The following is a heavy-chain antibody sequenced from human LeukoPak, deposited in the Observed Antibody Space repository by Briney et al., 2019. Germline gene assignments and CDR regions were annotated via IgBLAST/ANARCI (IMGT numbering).Heavy chain of an antibody. CDR1: GYTFTAYY. D-gene: IGHD2-2*01. J-gene: IGHJ4*02. CDR3: ARDRMGDCATTSCYLAF. V-gene: IGHV1-2*02. CDR2: MNPNSGDT. Sequence: ASVKVSCKASGYTFTAYYLHWVRQAHGQGLEWMRWMNPNSGDTNYAQKFQGRVTMTRDTSITTAYMELSGLTSDDTAMYYCARDRMGDCATTSCYLAFWGQGALVTVSS.